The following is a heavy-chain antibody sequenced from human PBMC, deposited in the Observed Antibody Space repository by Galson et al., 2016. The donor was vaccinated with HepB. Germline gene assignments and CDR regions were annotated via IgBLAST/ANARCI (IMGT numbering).Heavy chain of an antibody. Sequence: SLRLSCAASGLRFDDHAMHWVRQAPGKGLEWVAGISWNSGRIGYADSVKGRFTISRDNAKNSLHLQMNTLRPEDTALYYCAKDTSPQYDSSGYFTRRYIQHWGQGTLVTVSS. CDR1: GLRFDDHA. CDR2: ISWNSGRI. D-gene: IGHD3-22*01. J-gene: IGHJ1*01. V-gene: IGHV3-9*01. CDR3: AKDTSPQYDSSGYFTRRYIQH.